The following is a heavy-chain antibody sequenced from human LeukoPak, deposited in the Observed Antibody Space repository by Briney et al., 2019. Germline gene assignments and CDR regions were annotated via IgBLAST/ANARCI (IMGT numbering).Heavy chain of an antibody. V-gene: IGHV3-23*01. Sequence: GGSLRLSCAASGFTFSSYAMSWVRRAPGKGLEWVSAISGSGGSTYYADSVKGRFTISRDNSKNTLYLQMNSLRAEDTAVYYCAKSSDYYDSSGSIDYWGQGTLVTVSS. D-gene: IGHD3-22*01. CDR3: AKSSDYYDSSGSIDY. CDR2: ISGSGGST. J-gene: IGHJ4*02. CDR1: GFTFSSYA.